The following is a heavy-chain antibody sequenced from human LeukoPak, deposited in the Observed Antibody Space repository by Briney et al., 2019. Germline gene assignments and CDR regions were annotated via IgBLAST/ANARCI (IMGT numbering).Heavy chain of an antibody. J-gene: IGHJ6*02. D-gene: IGHD1-26*01. CDR2: FDPEDGET. CDR1: GYTLTELS. V-gene: IGHV1-24*01. Sequence: GASVKVSCKVSGYTLTELSMHWVRQAPGKGLEWMGGFDPEDGETIYAQKFQGRVTMTEDTSTDTAYMELSSLRSEDTAVYYCATSSGSYDLYYYYGMDVWGQGTTVTVSS. CDR3: ATSSGSYDLYYYYGMDV.